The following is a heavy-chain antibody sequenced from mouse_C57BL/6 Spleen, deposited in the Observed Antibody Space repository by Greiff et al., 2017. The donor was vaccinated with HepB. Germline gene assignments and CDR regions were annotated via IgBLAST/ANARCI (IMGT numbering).Heavy chain of an antibody. V-gene: IGHV1-39*01. J-gene: IGHJ1*03. CDR3: AREFITTVRGYFDV. CDR1: GYSFTDYN. D-gene: IGHD1-1*01. CDR2: INPNYGTT. Sequence: VQLKESGPELVKPGASVKISCKASGYSFTDYNMNWVKQSNGKSLEWIGVINPNYGTTSYNQKFKGKATLTVDQSSSTAYMQLNSLTSEDSAVYYCAREFITTVRGYFDVWGTGTTVTVSS.